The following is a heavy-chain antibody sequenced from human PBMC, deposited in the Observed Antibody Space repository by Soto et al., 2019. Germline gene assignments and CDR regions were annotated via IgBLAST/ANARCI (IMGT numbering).Heavy chain of an antibody. D-gene: IGHD4-17*01. V-gene: IGHV4-59*08. CDR2: IYYSGST. Sequence: SETLSLTCTVSGGSISSYYWSWIRQPPGKGLEWIGYIYYSGSTNYNPSLKSRVTISVDTSKNQFSLKLSSVTAADTAVYYCARHFPDYGDYVTITGIFDYWGQGTLVTVSS. CDR1: GGSISSYY. CDR3: ARHFPDYGDYVTITGIFDY. J-gene: IGHJ4*02.